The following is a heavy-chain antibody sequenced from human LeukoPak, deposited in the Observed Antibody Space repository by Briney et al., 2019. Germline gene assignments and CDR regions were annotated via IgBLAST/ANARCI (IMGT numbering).Heavy chain of an antibody. CDR2: IYYSGST. CDR3: ARLKRITIFGVVNTNWFDP. J-gene: IGHJ5*02. Sequence: SETLSLTCTVSGGSISSYYWSWIRQPPGKGLEWIGYIYYSGSTNYNPPLKSRVTISVDTSKNQFSLKLSSVTAADTAVYYCARLKRITIFGVVNTNWFDPWGQGTLVTVSS. V-gene: IGHV4-59*08. CDR1: GGSISSYY. D-gene: IGHD3-3*01.